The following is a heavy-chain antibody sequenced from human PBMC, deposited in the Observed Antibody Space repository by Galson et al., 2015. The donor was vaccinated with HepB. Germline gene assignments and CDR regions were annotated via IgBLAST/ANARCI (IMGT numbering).Heavy chain of an antibody. J-gene: IGHJ4*02. CDR1: GYSFTSYW. CDR2: IDPSDSYT. Sequence: QSGAEVKKPGESLRISCKGSGYSFTSYWISWVRQMPGKGLEWMGRIDPSDSYTNYSPSFQGHVTISADKSISTAYLQWSSLKASDTAMYYCARLSIGTMVRSAAYVDYWGQGTLVTVSS. CDR3: ARLSIGTMVRSAAYVDY. D-gene: IGHD3-10*01. V-gene: IGHV5-10-1*01.